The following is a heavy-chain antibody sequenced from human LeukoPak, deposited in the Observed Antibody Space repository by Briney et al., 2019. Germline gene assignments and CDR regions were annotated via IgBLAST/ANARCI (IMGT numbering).Heavy chain of an antibody. J-gene: IGHJ6*02. CDR1: GFTFDDYA. D-gene: IGHD3-10*01. CDR2: ISGDGGST. Sequence: GGSLRLSCAASGFTFDDYAIHWVRQAPGTGLEWVSLISGDGGSTYYADSVKGRFTISRDNSKNSLYLQMNSLRAEDTALYYCATSRSKGSRYGMDVWGQGTTVTVSS. V-gene: IGHV3-43*02. CDR3: ATSRSKGSRYGMDV.